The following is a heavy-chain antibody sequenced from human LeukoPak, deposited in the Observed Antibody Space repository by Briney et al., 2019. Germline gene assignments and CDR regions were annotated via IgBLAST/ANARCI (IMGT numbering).Heavy chain of an antibody. V-gene: IGHV4-30-4*01. J-gene: IGHJ4*02. Sequence: PSETLSLTCTVSGGSISSGDCYWSWIRQPPGKGLEWIGYIYYSGSTYYNPSLKSRVTISVDTSKNQFSLKLSSVTAADTAVYYCARRDDHNGRDYWGQGTLVTVSS. D-gene: IGHD5-24*01. CDR3: ARRDDHNGRDY. CDR2: IYYSGST. CDR1: GGSISSGDCY.